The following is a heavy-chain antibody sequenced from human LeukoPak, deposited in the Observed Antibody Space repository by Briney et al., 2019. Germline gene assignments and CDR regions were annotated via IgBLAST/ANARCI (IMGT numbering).Heavy chain of an antibody. CDR1: GFTFSSYA. CDR3: AKDGIAAAGTWDY. J-gene: IGHJ4*02. D-gene: IGHD6-13*01. V-gene: IGHV3-23*01. Sequence: GGSLRLSCAASGFTFSSYAMSWARQAPGKGLEWVSAISGSGGSTYYADSVKGRFTISRENAKNSLYLQMNSLRAEDTAVYYCAKDGIAAAGTWDYWGQGTLVTVSS. CDR2: ISGSGGST.